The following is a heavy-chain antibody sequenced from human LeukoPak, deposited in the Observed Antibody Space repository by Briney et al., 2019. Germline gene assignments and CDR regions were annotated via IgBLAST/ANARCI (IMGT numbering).Heavy chain of an antibody. V-gene: IGHV1-2*02. CDR3: ARLCTSSNCYSQSFDY. CDR1: GYTFTGYY. J-gene: IGHJ4*02. Sequence: GASVKVSCKASGYTFTGYYVHWVRQAPGQGLEWMGWVNPNSGGTKYAQKFQGRVTMTRDTSITTAYLDLSRLRSDDTAVFYCARLCTSSNCYSQSFDYWGQGTLVTVSS. D-gene: IGHD2-2*02. CDR2: VNPNSGGT.